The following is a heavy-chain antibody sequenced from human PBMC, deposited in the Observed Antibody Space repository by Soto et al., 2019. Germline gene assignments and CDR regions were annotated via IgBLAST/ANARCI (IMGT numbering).Heavy chain of an antibody. V-gene: IGHV2-5*02. D-gene: IGHD5-12*01. CDR3: AHRPRGYAYYFGY. CDR2: IYWDEDK. CDR1: GFSLRTRGVA. J-gene: IGHJ4*01. Sequence: QITLKESGPTLVKPTQTLTLTCTFSGFSLRTRGVAVGWFRQPPGKALEWLALIYWDEDKWYSPSLKSRLTIADDTSKHQVVLTMTNVDPVDTATYYCAHRPRGYAYYFGYWCHGILVTVAT.